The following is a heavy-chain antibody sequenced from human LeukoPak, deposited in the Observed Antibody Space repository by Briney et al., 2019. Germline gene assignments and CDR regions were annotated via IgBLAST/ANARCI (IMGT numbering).Heavy chain of an antibody. CDR3: ARGALQYDY. Sequence: PSETLSLTCTVSGGSISSSSYYWGWIRQPPGKGLEWIGSIYYSGSTYYNPSLKSRVTISVDTSKNQFSLKLSSVTAADTAVYYCARGALQYDYWGQGTLVTVSS. J-gene: IGHJ4*02. V-gene: IGHV4-39*07. D-gene: IGHD4-11*01. CDR1: GGSISSSSYY. CDR2: IYYSGST.